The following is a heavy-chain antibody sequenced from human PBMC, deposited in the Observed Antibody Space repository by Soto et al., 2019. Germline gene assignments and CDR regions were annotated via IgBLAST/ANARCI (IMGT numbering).Heavy chain of an antibody. CDR1: GGTFSSYA. D-gene: IGHD5-18*01. CDR3: ARMDTAMENADYYYYYGMDV. J-gene: IGHJ6*02. Sequence: SVKVSCKASGGTFSSYAISWVRQAPGQGLEWMGGIIPIFGTANYAQKFQGRVTITADESTSTAYMELSSLRSEDTAVYYCARMDTAMENADYYYYYGMDVWGQGTTVTVSS. V-gene: IGHV1-69*13. CDR2: IIPIFGTA.